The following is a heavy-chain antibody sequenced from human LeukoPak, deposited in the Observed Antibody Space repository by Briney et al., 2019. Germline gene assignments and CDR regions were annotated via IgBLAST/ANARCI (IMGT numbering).Heavy chain of an antibody. Sequence: ASVKVSCKASGYTFTGYYMHWVRQAPGQGLEWMGGINPNSGGTNYAQKFQGRVTMTRDTSISTAYMELSRLRSDDTAVYYCARRRGSLYYYYGMDVWGQGTTVTVSS. CDR1: GYTFTGYY. J-gene: IGHJ6*02. CDR3: ARRRGSLYYYYGMDV. D-gene: IGHD2-15*01. CDR2: INPNSGGT. V-gene: IGHV1-2*02.